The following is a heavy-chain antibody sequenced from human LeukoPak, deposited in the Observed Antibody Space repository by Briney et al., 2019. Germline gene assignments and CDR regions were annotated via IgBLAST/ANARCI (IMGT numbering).Heavy chain of an antibody. CDR1: GFTFDDYA. Sequence: PGGSLRLSCAASGFTFDDYAMHWVRQAPGKGLEWVSGISWHSYSIAYADSVKGRFTISRDNAKNSLYLQMNGLRAEDTAVYYCARTFDYWGQGTLVTVSS. V-gene: IGHV3-9*01. J-gene: IGHJ4*02. CDR3: ARTFDY. CDR2: ISWHSYSI.